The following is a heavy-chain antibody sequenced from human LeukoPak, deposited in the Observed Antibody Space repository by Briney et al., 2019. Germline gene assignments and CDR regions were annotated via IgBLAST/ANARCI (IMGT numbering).Heavy chain of an antibody. D-gene: IGHD5-18*01. CDR3: ARVVVDTAMVTYYFDY. CDR1: GFTFSSYS. V-gene: IGHV3-21*01. J-gene: IGHJ4*02. CDR2: ISSSSSYI. Sequence: GGSLRLSCAAPGFTFSSYSMNWVRQAPGKGLEWVSSISSSSSYIYYADSVKGRFTISRDNAKNSLYLQMNSLRAEDTAVYYCARVVVDTAMVTYYFDYWGQGTLVTVSS.